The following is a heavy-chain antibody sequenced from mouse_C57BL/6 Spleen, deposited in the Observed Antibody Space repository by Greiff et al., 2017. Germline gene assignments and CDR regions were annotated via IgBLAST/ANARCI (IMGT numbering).Heavy chain of an antibody. CDR3: TRSWDPWYFDV. CDR2: IDPETGGT. V-gene: IGHV1-15*01. Sequence: VQLKESGAELVRPGASVTLSCKASGYTFTDYEMHWVKQTPVHGLEWIGAIDPETGGTAYNQKFKGKAILTADKSSSTAYMELRSLTSEDSAVYYCTRSWDPWYFDVWGTGTTVTVSS. D-gene: IGHD4-1*01. CDR1: GYTFTDYE. J-gene: IGHJ1*03.